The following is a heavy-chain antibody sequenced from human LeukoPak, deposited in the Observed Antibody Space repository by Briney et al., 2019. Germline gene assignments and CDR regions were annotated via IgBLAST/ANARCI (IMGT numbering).Heavy chain of an antibody. CDR1: GYSFTSYW. J-gene: IGHJ2*01. Sequence: GESLRISCEGSGYSFTSYWISWVRQMPGKGLEWMGRIDPSDSYTNYSPSFQGHVTISVDKSISTAYLQWSRLRSDDTAVYYCARDFERGYSYGPSYWYFDLWGRGTLVTVSS. CDR3: ARDFERGYSYGPSYWYFDL. CDR2: IDPSDSYT. V-gene: IGHV5-10-1*01. D-gene: IGHD5-18*01.